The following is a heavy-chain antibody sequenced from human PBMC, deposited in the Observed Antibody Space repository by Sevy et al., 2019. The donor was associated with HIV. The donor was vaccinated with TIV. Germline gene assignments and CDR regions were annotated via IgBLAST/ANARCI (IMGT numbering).Heavy chain of an antibody. CDR2: IIPILGTV. J-gene: IGHJ4*02. CDR3: ARGGGNGWRYFDY. CDR1: GGTFSSYG. Sequence: ASVKVSCKASGGTFSSYGISWVRQAPGQGLEWMGGIIPILGTVNYAQKFQGRVTITADESTRTAYMELSSLRSEDTAVYYCARGGGNGWRYFDYWGQETLVTVSS. D-gene: IGHD6-19*01. V-gene: IGHV1-69*13.